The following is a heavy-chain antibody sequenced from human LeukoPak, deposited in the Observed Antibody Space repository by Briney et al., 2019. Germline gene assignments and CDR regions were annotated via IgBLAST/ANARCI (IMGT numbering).Heavy chain of an antibody. CDR3: ASRQWLLGLSHFDY. Sequence: SETLSLTCTVSGGSISSSTYYWGWIRQPPGKGLEWIGNIYYSGSTYYNPSLKSRVTISVDTSKNQFSLKLSSVTAADTAVYYCASRQWLLGLSHFDYWGQGTLVTVSS. D-gene: IGHD3-22*01. CDR2: IYYSGST. V-gene: IGHV4-39*01. CDR1: GGSISSSTYY. J-gene: IGHJ4*02.